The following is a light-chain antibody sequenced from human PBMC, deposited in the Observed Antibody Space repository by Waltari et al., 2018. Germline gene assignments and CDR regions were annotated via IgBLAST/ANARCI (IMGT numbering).Light chain of an antibody. Sequence: DIQMTQSPSALSASVGDRVIITCRTSQRVGALLAWYQQKSGKVPKLLIHKTSTLESGVPSRFSGSGSGTEFTLTISSLQPDDFATYYCQQYNSGETFGQGTKVEIK. CDR2: KTS. CDR3: QQYNSGET. V-gene: IGKV1-5*03. J-gene: IGKJ1*01. CDR1: QRVGAL.